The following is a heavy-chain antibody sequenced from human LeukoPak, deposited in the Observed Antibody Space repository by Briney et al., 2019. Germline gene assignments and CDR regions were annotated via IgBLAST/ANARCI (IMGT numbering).Heavy chain of an antibody. Sequence: GGSLRLSCTASGFTFSTYTMSWVRQAPGEGLKWVSGILTSGGTYYADSVKGRFTISRDNSKNTLYLQMNSLRADDTAVYYCATDRIYADGLWDFVYWGQGTLVTVSS. J-gene: IGHJ4*02. V-gene: IGHV3-23*01. CDR1: GFTFSTYT. D-gene: IGHD3-10*01. CDR3: ATDRIYADGLWDFVY. CDR2: ILTSGGT.